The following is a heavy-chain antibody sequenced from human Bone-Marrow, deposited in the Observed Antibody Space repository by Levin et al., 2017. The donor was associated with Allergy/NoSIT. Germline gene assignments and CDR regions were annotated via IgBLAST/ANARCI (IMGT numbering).Heavy chain of an antibody. Sequence: GESLKISCAASGFTFDTYALNWVRQAPGKGLEWVSIIDGSGGSTHYADSVKGRFTLSRDSSKNTVYLQMSSLRVEDTAVYYCAKSPGRHDFWSGYYPPATVVDYWGQGTLVTVS. CDR2: IDGSGGST. J-gene: IGHJ4*02. V-gene: IGHV3-23*01. CDR1: GFTFDTYA. CDR3: AKSPGRHDFWSGYYPPATVVDY. D-gene: IGHD3-3*01.